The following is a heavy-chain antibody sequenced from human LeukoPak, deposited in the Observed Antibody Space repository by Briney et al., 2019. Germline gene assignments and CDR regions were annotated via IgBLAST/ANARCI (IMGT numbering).Heavy chain of an antibody. CDR2: IYYSGST. CDR1: GGSISSSSYY. V-gene: IGHV4-39*01. D-gene: IGHD5-18*01. J-gene: IGHJ5*02. Sequence: SETLSLTCTVSGGSISSSSYYWGWIRQPPGKGLEWIGSIYYSGSTYYNPSLKSRVTISVDTSKNQFSLKLSSVTAADTAVYYCARTEGTWILPWFDPWGQGTLVTVSS. CDR3: ARTEGTWILPWFDP.